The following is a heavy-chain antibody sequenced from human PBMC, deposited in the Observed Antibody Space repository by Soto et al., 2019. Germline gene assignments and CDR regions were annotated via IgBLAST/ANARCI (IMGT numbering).Heavy chain of an antibody. Sequence: QLQLQESGPGLVMPSETLSLTCTVSGDSISGSPCFWGWIRQPPGKRLEWIGSIFYDGYTLYTPSLRSRVTISVDTSKNQFSLKLASVAAADTATYFCARLQAAVPHYWGQGTLVTVSS. D-gene: IGHD6-13*01. V-gene: IGHV4-39*01. CDR2: IFYDGYT. CDR3: ARLQAAVPHY. CDR1: GDSISGSPCF. J-gene: IGHJ4*02.